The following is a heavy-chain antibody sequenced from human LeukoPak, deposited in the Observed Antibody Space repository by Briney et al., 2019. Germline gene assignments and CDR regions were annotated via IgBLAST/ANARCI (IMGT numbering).Heavy chain of an antibody. CDR2: ISPLSGNT. CDR3: VRDYLAAPAY. CDR1: GYTFSSYG. Sequence: ASVKVSCKASGYTFSSYGFNWLLQAPGQGLQWMGWISPLSGNTDYAQNFQGRVTMTTDTSSSTAYMELRSLRSDDTAIYYCVRDYLAAPAYWGQGTLVTVSS. J-gene: IGHJ4*02. D-gene: IGHD6-6*01. V-gene: IGHV1-18*01.